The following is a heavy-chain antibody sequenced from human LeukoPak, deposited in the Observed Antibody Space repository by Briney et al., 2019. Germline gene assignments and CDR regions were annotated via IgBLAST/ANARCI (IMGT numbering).Heavy chain of an antibody. D-gene: IGHD3-16*01. CDR2: ISGSGGST. CDR1: GFTFSSYA. Sequence: PGGSLRLSCAASGFTFSSYAMSWVRQAPGKGLEWVSAISGSGGSTYYADSVKGRFTISRDNSKNTLYLQMNSLRAEDTAVYYCAKDLIPMPKRRHMDVWGKGTTVTVSS. J-gene: IGHJ6*03. V-gene: IGHV3-23*01. CDR3: AKDLIPMPKRRHMDV.